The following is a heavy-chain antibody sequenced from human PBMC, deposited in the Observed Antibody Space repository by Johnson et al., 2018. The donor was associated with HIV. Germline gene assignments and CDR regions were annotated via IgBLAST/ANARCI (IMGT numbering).Heavy chain of an antibody. CDR1: GFTFDDYG. CDR3: ARGWEYCSSTSCPTPDAFDI. J-gene: IGHJ3*02. Sequence: VQLVESGGGVVRPGGSLRLSCAASGFTFDDYGMSWVRQAPGKGLEWVSGISWNSGSIGYADSVKGRFTISRDNAKNSLYLQMNSLRAEDTALYYCARGWEYCSSTSCPTPDAFDIWGQGTMVTVSS. CDR2: ISWNSGSI. V-gene: IGHV3-20*04. D-gene: IGHD2-2*01.